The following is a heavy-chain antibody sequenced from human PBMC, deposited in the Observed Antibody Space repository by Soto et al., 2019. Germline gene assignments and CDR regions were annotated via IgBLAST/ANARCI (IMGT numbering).Heavy chain of an antibody. J-gene: IGHJ4*02. Sequence: GGSLRLSCAASGFTFSSYAMHWVRQAPGKGLEWVAVISYDGSNKYYADSVKGRFTISRDNSKNTLYLQMNSLRAEDTAVYYCARVPTNYFDYWGQGTLVTVSS. D-gene: IGHD2-8*01. CDR3: ARVPTNYFDY. CDR2: ISYDGSNK. CDR1: GFTFSSYA. V-gene: IGHV3-30-3*01.